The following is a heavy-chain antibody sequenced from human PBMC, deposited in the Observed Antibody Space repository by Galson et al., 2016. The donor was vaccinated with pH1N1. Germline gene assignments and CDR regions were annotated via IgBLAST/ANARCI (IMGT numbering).Heavy chain of an antibody. V-gene: IGHV3-74*01. Sequence: SLRLSCAASGFTFSNYWMHWVRQDPGKGLVWVSRITNDGSTTNYADSVRGRFTISRDNAKSTLYLQMTSLRVEDTGVYYCTRDWGGWFDRVDAFDLWGQGTMVTVSS. CDR1: GFTFSNYW. J-gene: IGHJ3*01. D-gene: IGHD3-16*01. CDR3: TRDWGGWFDRVDAFDL. CDR2: ITNDGSTT.